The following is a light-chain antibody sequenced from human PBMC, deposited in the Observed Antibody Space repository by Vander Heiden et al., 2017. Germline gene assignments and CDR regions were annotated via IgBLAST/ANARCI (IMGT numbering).Light chain of an antibody. CDR1: QSVLYSSNNKNY. J-gene: IGKJ4*01. CDR3: HLDASTPLT. V-gene: IGKV4-1*01. Sequence: DIVMTQSPDSLAVSLGERATINCKSSQSVLYSSNNKNYLAWYQQKPGQPPKLLIYWPSTPVSAVPDTFTGSRSRTAFTLTISSLLAEDLAVSYCHLDASTPLTFGGGTKVEIK. CDR2: WPS.